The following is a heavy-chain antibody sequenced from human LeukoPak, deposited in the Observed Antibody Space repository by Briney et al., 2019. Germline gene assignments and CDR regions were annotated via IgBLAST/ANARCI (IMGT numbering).Heavy chain of an antibody. D-gene: IGHD1-26*01. V-gene: IGHV3-23*01. CDR3: AKDLVEWELPQDAFDI. CDR2: ISGSGGST. Sequence: GGSLRLSCAASGFTFSSYAMSWVRQAPGKGLEWVSAISGSGGSTYYADSVKGRFTISRDNSKNTLYLQMTSLRAEDTAVYYCAKDLVEWELPQDAFDIWGQGTMVTVSS. J-gene: IGHJ3*02. CDR1: GFTFSSYA.